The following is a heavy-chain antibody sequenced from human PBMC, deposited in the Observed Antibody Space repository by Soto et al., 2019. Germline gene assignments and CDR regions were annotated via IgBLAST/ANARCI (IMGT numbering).Heavy chain of an antibody. CDR2: ISSSSSTI. Sequence: EVQLVESGGGLVQPGGSLRLSCAASGFTFSSYSMNWVRQAPGKGLEWVSYISSSSSTIYYADSVKGRFTISRDNAKNSLYLQMNSLRDEDTAVYYCARVRWFGELLPYYYGMDVWGQGTTVTVSS. V-gene: IGHV3-48*02. CDR3: ARVRWFGELLPYYYGMDV. D-gene: IGHD3-10*01. J-gene: IGHJ6*02. CDR1: GFTFSSYS.